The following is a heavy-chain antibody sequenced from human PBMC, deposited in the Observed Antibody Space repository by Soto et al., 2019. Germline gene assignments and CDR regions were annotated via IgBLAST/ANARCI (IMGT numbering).Heavy chain of an antibody. Sequence: GESLKISCTGSRYSFSSYWIGWVRQKPGKGLELMGIINPVDSYTRYRPSFLGQVTFSADKYIKTAYLQWSSLKASDTAIYYCARGQTIYYSSGVSYPFQXWGLGTPVTVSX. CDR3: ARGQTIYYSSGVSYPFQX. V-gene: IGHV5-51*01. CDR2: INPVDSYT. J-gene: IGHJ4*02. D-gene: IGHD2-8*01. CDR1: RYSFSSYW.